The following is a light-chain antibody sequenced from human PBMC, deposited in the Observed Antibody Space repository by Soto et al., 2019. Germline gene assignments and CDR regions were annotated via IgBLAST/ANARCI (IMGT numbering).Light chain of an antibody. V-gene: IGLV1-40*01. CDR1: SSNIGAGYD. J-gene: IGLJ1*01. CDR2: GNS. CDR3: QPYDSSLSGSEV. Sequence: QSVLTQPPSVSGAPGQRVTISCTGSSSNIGAGYDVHWYQQLPGTAPKLLMYGNSNRPSGVPDRFSGSKSGTSASLAITGLQAEDEADYYCQPYDSSLSGSEVFGTGTKLTVL.